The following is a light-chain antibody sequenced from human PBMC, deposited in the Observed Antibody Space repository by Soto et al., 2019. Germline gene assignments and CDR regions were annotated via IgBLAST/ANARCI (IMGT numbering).Light chain of an antibody. CDR3: QQSDSTPYT. Sequence: DIQMSQSPSSLSASVLARFNITCRASQSISTYLNWYQQKPGKAPRLLIYDASSLLSGVPSRFSGSGSGTDFTLTIASLQPEDFSTYYCQQSDSTPYTFGQGTKVDIK. CDR1: QSISTY. CDR2: DAS. J-gene: IGKJ2*01. V-gene: IGKV1-39*01.